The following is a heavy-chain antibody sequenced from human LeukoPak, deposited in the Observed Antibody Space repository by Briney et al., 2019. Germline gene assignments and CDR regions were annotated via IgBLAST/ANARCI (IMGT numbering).Heavy chain of an antibody. CDR2: IYYSGST. V-gene: IGHV4-30-4*01. CDR1: GVSIGSGDYY. D-gene: IGHD5-12*01. CDR3: ARMPPSGGYDWYWFDP. Sequence: PSETLSLTCTVSGVSIGSGDYYWSWLRQPPGRGLEWIGYIYYSGSTYYNPSLKSRVTISVDTSKNQFSLQLNSVTPEDTAVYYCARMPPSGGYDWYWFDPWGQGTLVTVSS. J-gene: IGHJ5*02.